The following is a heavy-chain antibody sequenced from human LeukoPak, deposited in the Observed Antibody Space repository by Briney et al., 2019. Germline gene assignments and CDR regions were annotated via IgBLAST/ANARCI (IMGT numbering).Heavy chain of an antibody. CDR1: GFTFGDYA. Sequence: GRSLRLSCAASGFTFGDYAMHWVRQAPGKGLEWVSGISWNGGSVGYADSVKGRFTISRDSAKNSLYLQMNSLRAEDTAVYYCAKDAIGQYRTYYFDHWGQGALVPVSS. CDR3: AKDAIGQYRTYYFDH. V-gene: IGHV3-9*01. CDR2: ISWNGGSV. J-gene: IGHJ4*02. D-gene: IGHD1-1*01.